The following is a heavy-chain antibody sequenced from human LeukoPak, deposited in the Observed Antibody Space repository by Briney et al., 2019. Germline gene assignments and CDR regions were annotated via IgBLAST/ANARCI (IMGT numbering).Heavy chain of an antibody. Sequence: SVKVSCKASGGTFSSYAISWVRQAPGQGLEWMGRIIPILGIANSAQKFQGRVTITADKSTSTAYMELSSLRSEDTAVYYCASVLSGIAVAGSFDPWGQGTLVTVSS. J-gene: IGHJ5*02. V-gene: IGHV1-69*04. CDR2: IIPILGIA. CDR1: GGTFSSYA. D-gene: IGHD6-19*01. CDR3: ASVLSGIAVAGSFDP.